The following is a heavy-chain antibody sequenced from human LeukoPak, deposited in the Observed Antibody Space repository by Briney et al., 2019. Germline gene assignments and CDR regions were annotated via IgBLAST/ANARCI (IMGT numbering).Heavy chain of an antibody. CDR3: ATKGPRRGYFDY. J-gene: IGHJ4*02. CDR2: IYYTGST. V-gene: IGHV4-61*01. Sequence: SETLSLNCTVSGGSVSSDSYYWSWIRQPPGKGLEWIGYIYYTGSTNYNPSLKSRVTISVDMSKNQFSLKLTSVTAADTAVYYCATKGPRRGYFDYWGQGTLVAVSS. CDR1: GGSVSSDSYY.